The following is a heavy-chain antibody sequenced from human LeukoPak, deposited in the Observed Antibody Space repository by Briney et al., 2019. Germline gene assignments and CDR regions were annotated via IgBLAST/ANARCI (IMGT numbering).Heavy chain of an antibody. CDR3: ARDHGMVRGVPPDY. CDR1: GGSISSGSYY. D-gene: IGHD3-10*01. CDR2: IYYSGST. J-gene: IGHJ4*02. Sequence: SETLSLTCTVSGGSISSGSYYWSWIRQHPGKGLEWIGYIYYSGSTYYNPSLKSRVTISVDTSKNQFSLKLSSVTAADTAIYYCARDHGMVRGVPPDYWGQGTLVTVSS. V-gene: IGHV4-31*03.